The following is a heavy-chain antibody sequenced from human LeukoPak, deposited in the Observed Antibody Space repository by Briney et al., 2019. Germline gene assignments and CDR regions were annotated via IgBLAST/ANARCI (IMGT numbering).Heavy chain of an antibody. D-gene: IGHD3-22*01. CDR2: IYYSGST. CDR3: ARDPQYYYDSSGYLGWYFDL. CDR1: GGSFSGYY. Sequence: PSETLSLTCAVYGGSFSGYYWSWIRQPPGKGLEWIGYIYYSGSTNYNPSLKSRVTISVDTSKNQFSLKLSSVTAADTAVYYCARDPQYYYDSSGYLGWYFDLWGRGTLVTVSS. V-gene: IGHV4-59*01. J-gene: IGHJ2*01.